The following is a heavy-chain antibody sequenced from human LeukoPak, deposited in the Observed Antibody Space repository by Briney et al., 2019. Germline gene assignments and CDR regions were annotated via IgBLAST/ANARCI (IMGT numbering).Heavy chain of an antibody. Sequence: GGSLRLSCAASGFTFSSYEMNWVRQAPGKGLEWVSYISSNGNTMYYADSVKGRFTISRDNAKNSLYLQMNSLRAEDTAVYYCVRDRTMVIDYWGQGTLVTVSS. CDR3: VRDRTMVIDY. D-gene: IGHD3-10*01. J-gene: IGHJ4*02. CDR2: ISSNGNTM. V-gene: IGHV3-48*03. CDR1: GFTFSSYE.